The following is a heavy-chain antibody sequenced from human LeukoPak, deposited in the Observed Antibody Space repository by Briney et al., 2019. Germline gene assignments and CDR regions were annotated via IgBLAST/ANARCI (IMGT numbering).Heavy chain of an antibody. CDR3: TSGLSVRRSNNTPVDY. CDR2: ISGSGGST. CDR1: GFTFSSYA. V-gene: IGHV3-23*01. D-gene: IGHD1-1*01. J-gene: IGHJ4*02. Sequence: PGGSLRLSCAASGFTFSSYAMSWVRQAPGKGLEWVSAISGSGGSTYYADSVKGRFTISRDNSKNTLYLQMNSLRAEDTAVYYCTSGLSVRRSNNTPVDYWGQGTLVTVSS.